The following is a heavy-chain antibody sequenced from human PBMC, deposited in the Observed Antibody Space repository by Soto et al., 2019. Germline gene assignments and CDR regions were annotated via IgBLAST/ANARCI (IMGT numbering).Heavy chain of an antibody. J-gene: IGHJ6*02. V-gene: IGHV5-10-1*01. D-gene: IGHD1-26*01. Sequence: PGESLKISCKGSGYSFTIYWISWVRQMPGKGLGWMGRIDPSDSYTNYSPSFQSHVTISADKSISTAYLQWSSLKASDTAMYYCARSLGDYYYGMDVWGQGTTVTVSS. CDR3: ARSLGDYYYGMDV. CDR2: IDPSDSYT. CDR1: GYSFTIYW.